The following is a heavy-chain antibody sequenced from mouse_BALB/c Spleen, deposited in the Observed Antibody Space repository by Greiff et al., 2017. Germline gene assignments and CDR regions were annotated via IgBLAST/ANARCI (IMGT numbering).Heavy chain of an antibody. CDR2: ISSGGST. CDR1: GFTFSSYA. Sequence: EVKLEESGGGLVKPGGSLKLSCAASGFTFSSYAMSWVRQTPEKRLEWVASISSGGSTYYPDSVKGRFTISRDNARNILYLQMSSLRSEDTAMYYCARGRDYEAMDYWGQGTSVTVSS. V-gene: IGHV5-6-5*01. J-gene: IGHJ4*01. CDR3: ARGRDYEAMDY.